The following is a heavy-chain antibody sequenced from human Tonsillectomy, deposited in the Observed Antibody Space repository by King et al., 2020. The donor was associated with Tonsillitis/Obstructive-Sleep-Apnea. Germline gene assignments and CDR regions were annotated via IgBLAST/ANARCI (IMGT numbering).Heavy chain of an antibody. D-gene: IGHD2-21*01. J-gene: IGHJ4*02. CDR1: GFTFSSYA. V-gene: IGHV3-23*04. Sequence: VQLVQSGGGLVQPGGSLRLSCAASGFTFSSYAMSWVRQAPGKGLEWVSGISGSGFTYYADSVKGRFTISRDNSKNTLYQQMNSLIAGDTAVYYCAKDSPHCCGDCYYFDRGGQGTLVTVSS. CDR2: ISGSGFT. CDR3: AKDSPHCCGDCYYFDR.